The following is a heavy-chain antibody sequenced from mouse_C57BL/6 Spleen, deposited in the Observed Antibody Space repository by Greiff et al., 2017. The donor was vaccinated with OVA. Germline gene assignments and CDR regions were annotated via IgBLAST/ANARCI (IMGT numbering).Heavy chain of an antibody. CDR3: TRERNTTEGYFDY. D-gene: IGHD1-1*01. V-gene: IGHV5-9-1*02. CDR2: ISSGGDYI. Sequence: EVKVVESGEGLVKPGGSLKLSCAASGFTFSSYAMSWVRQTPEKRLEWVAYISSGGDYIYYADTVKGRFTISRVNARNTLYLQMSSLKSEDTAMYYCTRERNTTEGYFDYWGQGTTLTVSS. CDR1: GFTFSSYA. J-gene: IGHJ2*01.